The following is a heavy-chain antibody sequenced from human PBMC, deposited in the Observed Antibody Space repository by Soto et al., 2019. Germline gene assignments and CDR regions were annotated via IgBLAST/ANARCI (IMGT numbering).Heavy chain of an antibody. Sequence: QVQLVQSGAEVKKPGASVKVSCKASGYTFTSYGISWVRQAPGQGLEWMGWISAYNGNTNYAQKLQGRVTMTTDTSTSTGYMELRSLRSDDTAVYYCARDIDVAAAGNYYLDVWGRGTTVTVSS. CDR3: ARDIDVAAAGNYYLDV. V-gene: IGHV1-18*01. CDR2: ISAYNGNT. J-gene: IGHJ6*03. D-gene: IGHD6-13*01. CDR1: GYTFTSYG.